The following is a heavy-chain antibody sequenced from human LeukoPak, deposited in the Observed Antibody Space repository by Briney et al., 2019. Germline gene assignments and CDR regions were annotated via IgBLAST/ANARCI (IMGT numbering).Heavy chain of an antibody. J-gene: IGHJ4*02. CDR3: ASSGDSSGWPFDY. CDR1: GGSISSYY. Sequence: PSETLSLTCTVSGGSISSYYWSWIRQPPGKGLEWIGYIYYSGSTNYNPSLKSRVTISVDTSKSQFSLKLSSVTAADTAVYYCASSGDSSGWPFDYWGQGTLVTVSS. V-gene: IGHV4-59*01. D-gene: IGHD6-19*01. CDR2: IYYSGST.